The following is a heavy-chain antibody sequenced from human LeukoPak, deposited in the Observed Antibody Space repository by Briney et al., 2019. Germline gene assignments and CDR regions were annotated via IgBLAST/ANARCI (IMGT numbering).Heavy chain of an antibody. Sequence: PSETLSLTCTVSGGSISSYYWSWIRQSPGKGLEWIGYIYYTGSISYNPSLKSRLTISVDTSKNQFSLKLSSVTAADTAVYYCARGPNYVWGSYRYFDYWGQGTLVTVSS. CDR3: ARGPNYVWGSYRYFDY. CDR2: IYYTGSI. V-gene: IGHV4-59*06. J-gene: IGHJ4*02. D-gene: IGHD3-16*02. CDR1: GGSISSYY.